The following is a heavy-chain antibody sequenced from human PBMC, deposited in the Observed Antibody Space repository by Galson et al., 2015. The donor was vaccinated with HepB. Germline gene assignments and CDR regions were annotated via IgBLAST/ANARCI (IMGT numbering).Heavy chain of an antibody. D-gene: IGHD2-2*01. CDR2: IIPIFGTA. CDR1: GGTFSSYA. CDR3: AMYHHFQGPLSRFDP. V-gene: IGHV1-69*13. J-gene: IGHJ5*02. Sequence: SVKVSCKASGGTFSSYAISWVRQAPGQGLEWMGGIIPIFGTANYAQKFQGRVTITADESTSTAYMELSSLRSEDTAVYYCAMYHHFQGPLSRFDPWGQGTLVTVSS.